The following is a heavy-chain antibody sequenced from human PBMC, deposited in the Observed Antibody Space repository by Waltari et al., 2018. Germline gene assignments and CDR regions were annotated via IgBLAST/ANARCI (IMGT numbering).Heavy chain of an antibody. J-gene: IGHJ3*02. CDR1: GYTFTGYY. D-gene: IGHD3-10*01. Sequence: QVQLVQSGAEVKKPGASVKVSCKASGYTFTGYYMHWVRPAPGQGLEWMGWINPNSGGTNYAQKFQGRVTMTRDTSISTAYMELSRLRSDDTAVYYCARVRGTSYYGSGDEDAFDIWGQGTMVTVSS. CDR2: INPNSGGT. V-gene: IGHV1-2*02. CDR3: ARVRGTSYYGSGDEDAFDI.